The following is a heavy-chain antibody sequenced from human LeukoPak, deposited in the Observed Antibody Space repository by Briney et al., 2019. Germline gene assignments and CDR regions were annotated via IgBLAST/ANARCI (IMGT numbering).Heavy chain of an antibody. CDR1: GYTFTSYG. V-gene: IGHV1-18*01. CDR3: ARITYDFWSGYYMPDDP. D-gene: IGHD3-3*01. CDR2: ISIYNGNT. J-gene: IGHJ5*02. Sequence: ASVKVSCKASGYTFTSYGISWVRQAPGQGLEWMGWISIYNGNTDYAQKLRGRVTMTTDTSTSTAYLELRGLRSDDTAVYYCARITYDFWSGYYMPDDPWGQGALVTVSS.